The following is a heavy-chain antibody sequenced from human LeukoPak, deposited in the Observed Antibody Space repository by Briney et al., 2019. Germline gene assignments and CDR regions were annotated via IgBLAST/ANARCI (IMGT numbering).Heavy chain of an antibody. Sequence: PGGSLRHSCAASGFTFSNYAMSWVRQAPGKGLEWVSSISGSGGSTFYADSVKGRCTISRDKSKNTLYLQMNSLRAEDTAVYYCAKGAYGDYYYYYAMDVWGQGTTVTVSS. V-gene: IGHV3-23*01. J-gene: IGHJ6*02. CDR2: ISGSGGST. CDR3: AKGAYGDYYYYYAMDV. CDR1: GFTFSNYA. D-gene: IGHD4/OR15-4a*01.